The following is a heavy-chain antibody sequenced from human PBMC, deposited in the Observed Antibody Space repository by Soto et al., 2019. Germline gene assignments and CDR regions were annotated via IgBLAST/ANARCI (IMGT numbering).Heavy chain of an antibody. Sequence: GGSLRLSCAASGFTLRNYAMHWVRQAPGKGLEWVAVISYDGSNNYADSVKGRFTISRDNSKNTLYLQMNSLRAEDTAVYYCASSMSSGYWGQGTLVTVSS. CDR1: GFTLRNYA. J-gene: IGHJ4*02. CDR2: ISYDGSN. CDR3: ASSMSSGY. V-gene: IGHV3-30-3*01. D-gene: IGHD3-10*02.